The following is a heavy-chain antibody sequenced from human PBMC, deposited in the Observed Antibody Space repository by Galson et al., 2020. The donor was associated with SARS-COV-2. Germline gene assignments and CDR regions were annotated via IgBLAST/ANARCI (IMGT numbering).Heavy chain of an antibody. CDR1: GFTFSSYS. CDR3: ARDYHPTYGSGKRSYYYYGMDV. CDR2: ISSSSSYI. J-gene: IGHJ6*02. D-gene: IGHD3-10*01. V-gene: IGHV3-21*01. Sequence: GGSLRLSCAASGFTFSSYSMNWVRQAPGKGLEWVSSISSSSSYIYYADSVKGRFTISRDNAKNSLYLQMNSLRAEDTAVYYCARDYHPTYGSGKRSYYYYGMDVWGQGTTVTVSS.